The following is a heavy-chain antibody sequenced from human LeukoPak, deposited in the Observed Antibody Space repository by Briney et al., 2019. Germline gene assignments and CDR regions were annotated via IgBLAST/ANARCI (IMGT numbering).Heavy chain of an antibody. CDR2: IYSGGLT. Sequence: PGGSLTLSCAVSGFTVSENYMSWLRQAPGKGLVWVSTIYSGGLTYYADPVKGKFTISRDNSKITLYRQMSSRRAEDTAVYYCVRDRWPGLGDFWGQGTTVTVSS. CDR3: VRDRWPGLGDF. J-gene: IGHJ6*02. D-gene: IGHD6-19*01. CDR1: GFTVSENY. V-gene: IGHV3-66*01.